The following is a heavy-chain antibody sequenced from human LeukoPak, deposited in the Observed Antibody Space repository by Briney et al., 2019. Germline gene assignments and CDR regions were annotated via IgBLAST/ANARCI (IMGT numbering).Heavy chain of an antibody. CDR3: AKRYCTNGVCYRVYGMDV. J-gene: IGHJ6*02. D-gene: IGHD2-8*01. V-gene: IGHV3-23*01. Sequence: GGSQRLSCAASGFTFSSYAMSWVRQAPGKGLEWVSAISGSGGSTYYADSVKGRFTISRDNSKNTLYLQMNSLRAEDTAVYYCAKRYCTNGVCYRVYGMDVWGQGTTVTVSS. CDR2: ISGSGGST. CDR1: GFTFSSYA.